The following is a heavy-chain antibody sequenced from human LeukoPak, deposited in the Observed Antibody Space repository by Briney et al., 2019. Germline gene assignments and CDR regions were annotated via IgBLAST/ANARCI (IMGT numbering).Heavy chain of an antibody. CDR2: IYYSGST. J-gene: IGHJ4*02. Sequence: SETLSLTCTVSGGSISSGDYYWGWIRQPPGKGLEWIGYIYYSGSTYYNPSLKSRVTISVDTSKNQFSLKLSSVTAADTAVYYCARAMGTTTVTVFDYWGQGTLVTVSS. D-gene: IGHD4-17*01. CDR1: GGSISSGDYY. V-gene: IGHV4-30-4*08. CDR3: ARAMGTTTVTVFDY.